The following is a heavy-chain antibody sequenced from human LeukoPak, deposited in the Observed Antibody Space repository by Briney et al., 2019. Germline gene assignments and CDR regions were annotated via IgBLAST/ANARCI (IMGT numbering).Heavy chain of an antibody. D-gene: IGHD6-13*01. Sequence: GGSLRLSCAGSGFTFNNYAMSWVRQTPRKGLEWVSTISIGGDGTYYADPVKGRFTMSRDNSKNTLYLQMSSLRAEDTAVYYCAKTRPLDSSSWSHGDYWGQGTLVTVSS. V-gene: IGHV3-23*01. CDR1: GFTFNNYA. CDR3: AKTRPLDSSSWSHGDY. CDR2: ISIGGDGT. J-gene: IGHJ4*02.